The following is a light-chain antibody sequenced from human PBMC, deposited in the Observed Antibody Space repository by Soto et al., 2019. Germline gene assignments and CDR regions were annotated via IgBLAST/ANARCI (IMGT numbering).Light chain of an antibody. CDR1: QSVIYSSNKQNY. Sequence: DIVMTQSPDSLAVSLGERATINCKSSQSVIYSSNKQNYLAWYQQKPGQPPKLLLYWASARQSGVPDRFSGSGSGTDFTLTISCLQAEDVAIYYCQQYYSFPHTFGQGTKLEIK. J-gene: IGKJ2*01. CDR2: WAS. V-gene: IGKV4-1*01. CDR3: QQYYSFPHT.